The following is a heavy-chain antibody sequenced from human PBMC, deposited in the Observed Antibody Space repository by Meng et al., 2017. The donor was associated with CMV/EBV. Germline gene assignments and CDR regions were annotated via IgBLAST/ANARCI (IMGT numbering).Heavy chain of an antibody. Sequence: GQLQESGPGRVKPYQTLSLTCTVSGGSISSGDYYWSWIRQPPGKGLEWIGYIYYSGSTYYNPSLKSRVTISVDTSKNQFSLKLSSVTAADTAVYYCARVTSRVAGAFDYWGQGTLVTVSS. D-gene: IGHD1-14*01. CDR2: IYYSGST. V-gene: IGHV4-30-4*08. CDR1: GGSISSGDYY. J-gene: IGHJ4*02. CDR3: ARVTSRVAGAFDY.